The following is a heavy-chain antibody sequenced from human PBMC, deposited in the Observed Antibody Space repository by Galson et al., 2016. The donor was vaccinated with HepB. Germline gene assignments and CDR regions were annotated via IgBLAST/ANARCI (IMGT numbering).Heavy chain of an antibody. CDR3: ARHPPLLVPGRIVKYYFYGRDV. CDR2: IYPGDSDT. D-gene: IGHD3-10*01. V-gene: IGHV5-51*01. J-gene: IGHJ6*02. CDR1: GYSFTSNW. Sequence: QSGAEVKKPGESLKISCKGSGYSFTSNWIGWVRQLPGKGLEWTGSIYPGDSDTRNSPSFKCQVPIPSDKSINTAYLQRSSLKVTDTAMYYCARHPPLLVPGRIVKYYFYGRDVWGQGTTVTISS.